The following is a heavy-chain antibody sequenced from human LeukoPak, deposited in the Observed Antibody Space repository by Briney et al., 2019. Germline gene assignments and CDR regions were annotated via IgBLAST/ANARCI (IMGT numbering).Heavy chain of an antibody. Sequence: PSETLSLTCTVSGGSISSYYWSWIRQPPGKGLEWIGYIYYSGSTNYNPSLKSRVTISVDTSKNQFSLKLSSVTAADTAVYYCARGDALGDASDIWGQGTMVTVSS. CDR1: GGSISSYY. J-gene: IGHJ3*02. CDR2: IYYSGST. V-gene: IGHV4-59*01. CDR3: ARGDALGDASDI.